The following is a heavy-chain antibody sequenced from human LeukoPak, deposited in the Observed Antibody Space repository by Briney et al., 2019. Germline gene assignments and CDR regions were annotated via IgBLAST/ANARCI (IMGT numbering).Heavy chain of an antibody. CDR3: ARAAAAGTDPYYYYYYYMDV. D-gene: IGHD6-13*01. V-gene: IGHV4-38-2*02. CDR1: GYSISSGYY. Sequence: SETLSLTCTVSGYSISSGYYWGWIRQPPGKGLEWIGSIYHSGSTYYNPSLKSRVTISVDTSKNQFSLKLSSVTAADTAVYYCARAAAAGTDPYYYYYYYMDVWGKGTTVTVSS. CDR2: IYHSGST. J-gene: IGHJ6*03.